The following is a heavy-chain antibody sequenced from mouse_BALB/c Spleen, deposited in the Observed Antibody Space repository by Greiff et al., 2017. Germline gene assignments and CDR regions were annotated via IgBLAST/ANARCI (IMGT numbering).Heavy chain of an antibody. D-gene: IGHD1-1*01. CDR1: GYSFTSYC. CDR3: ARDYGNDAMDD. J-gene: IGHJ4*01. CDR2: INPSTGYT. Sequence: QVQLQQSGAELAKPGASVSMSCKASGYSFTSYCMHWVKQRPGQGLEWIGYINPSTGYTEYNQKFKDKATLTADKSSRTDYMQLRSLTSEDSAVYYCARDYGNDAMDDWGQGTSVTVSS. V-gene: IGHV1-7*01.